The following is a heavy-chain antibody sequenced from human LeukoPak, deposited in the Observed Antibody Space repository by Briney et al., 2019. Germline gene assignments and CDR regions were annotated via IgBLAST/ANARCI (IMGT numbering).Heavy chain of an antibody. V-gene: IGHV3-21*01. J-gene: IGHJ4*02. CDR1: GFPFNTVT. CDR3: ARVYTMIILVDY. CDR2: ISVSSSYL. D-gene: IGHD3-22*01. Sequence: GGSLRLSCAVSGFPFNTVTINCVPHAPAEGLEWVSSISVSSSYLYYTHPVKGRSTIHGDNAKNSLYLHLNILPPQDPAGSYVARVYTMIILVDYWGQGTLVTVSS.